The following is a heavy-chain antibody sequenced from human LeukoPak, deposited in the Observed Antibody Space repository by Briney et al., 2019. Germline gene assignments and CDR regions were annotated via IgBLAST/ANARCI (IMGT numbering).Heavy chain of an antibody. D-gene: IGHD4-17*01. CDR1: GGTFSSYG. V-gene: IGHV1-69*13. Sequence: ASVKVSCKASGGTFSSYGISWVRQAPGQGLEWMGTILPIFNSTNYAQKFQDRVTVTADESTGTVYMEVNSLRSDDTAVYYCARVRGASDNYGDDYWGQGTLVTVSS. J-gene: IGHJ4*02. CDR2: ILPIFNST. CDR3: ARVRGASDNYGDDY.